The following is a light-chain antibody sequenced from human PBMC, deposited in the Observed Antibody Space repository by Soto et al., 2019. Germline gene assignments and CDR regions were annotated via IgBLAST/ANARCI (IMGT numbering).Light chain of an antibody. CDR3: HQYGSSPSYT. CDR1: QSVSSSSY. V-gene: IGKV3-20*01. Sequence: EIVLTQSPGTLSLSPGDRATLSCRASQSVSSSSYLAWYQQKPGQAPRLLIYGASSRATGIPDRFSGSGSGTDFTLTISRLEPEDFAVYYCHQYGSSPSYTFGQGTKLEIK. CDR2: GAS. J-gene: IGKJ2*01.